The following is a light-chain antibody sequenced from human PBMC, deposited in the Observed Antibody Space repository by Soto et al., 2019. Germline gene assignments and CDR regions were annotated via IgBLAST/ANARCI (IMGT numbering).Light chain of an antibody. CDR1: QGVATN. V-gene: IGKV3-15*01. Sequence: EAVLTQSPATLSVSPGERATLSCRASQGVATNLAWYQQRPGQAPRLLIYGASKRAVGLPARFSGSGSGTEFTLTITSLQSEDFAVYYCQQYNNWPQTFGQGTKVDSK. CDR2: GAS. J-gene: IGKJ1*01. CDR3: QQYNNWPQT.